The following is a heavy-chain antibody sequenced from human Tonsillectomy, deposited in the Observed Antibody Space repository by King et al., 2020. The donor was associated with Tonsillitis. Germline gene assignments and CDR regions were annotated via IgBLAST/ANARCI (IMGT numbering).Heavy chain of an antibody. D-gene: IGHD6-13*01. Sequence: QLQESGPGLVKPSETLSLTCTVSGGSISSISYYWGWIRQPPGKGLEWIEFIYYSGSTSYNPSIKSRVTISVETSRNQFSLKLTSVTAADTAVYYCARPSIAASFDAFDIWGQGTMVTVSS. CDR1: GGSISSISYY. CDR2: IYYSGST. CDR3: ARPSIAASFDAFDI. V-gene: IGHV4-39*01. J-gene: IGHJ3*02.